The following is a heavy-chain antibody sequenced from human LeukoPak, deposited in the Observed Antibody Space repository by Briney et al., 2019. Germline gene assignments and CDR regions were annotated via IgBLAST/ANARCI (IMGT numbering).Heavy chain of an antibody. D-gene: IGHD3-16*01. CDR1: GYTFTSYY. V-gene: IGHV1-46*01. J-gene: IGHJ6*03. Sequence: ASVKVSCKASGYTFTSYYMHWVRQAPGQGLEWMGIINPSGGSTSYAQKFQGRVTFTADESTGTAYMELGSLRSEDTAVYYCARGLGGLIRPGNVDYYHMDVWGKGTTVIVSS. CDR2: INPSGGST. CDR3: ARGLGGLIRPGNVDYYHMDV.